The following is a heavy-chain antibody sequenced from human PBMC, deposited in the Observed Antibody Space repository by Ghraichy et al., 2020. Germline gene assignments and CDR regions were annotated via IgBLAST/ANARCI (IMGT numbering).Heavy chain of an antibody. D-gene: IGHD3-3*01. J-gene: IGHJ4*02. V-gene: IGHV3-7*03. CDR1: GFSLANHW. CDR3: ARGAVFVPDR. CDR2: IKQDGSER. Sequence: GGSLRLSCAASGFSLANHWMNWVRQAPGRGLEWVAIIKQDGSERYYLGSVEGRFTISRDNTKNSLYLQMNDLRAGDTAVYFCARGAVFVPDRWGQGILVSVSS.